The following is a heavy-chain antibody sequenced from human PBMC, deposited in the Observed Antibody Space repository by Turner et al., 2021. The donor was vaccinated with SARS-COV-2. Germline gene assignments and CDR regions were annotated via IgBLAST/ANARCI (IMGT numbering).Heavy chain of an antibody. CDR2: ISYDGSNK. V-gene: IGHV3-30-3*01. CDR3: ARGDFQEWLVPGWFDP. D-gene: IGHD6-19*01. CDR1: GFTFSSYA. Sequence: QVQLVESGGGVVQPGRSLRLFCAAAGFTFSSYAMHWVRQAPGKGLEGVAIISYDGSNKYYADSVKGRFTISRDNSKNTLYLQMNSLRAEDTAVYYCARGDFQEWLVPGWFDPWGQGTLVTVSS. J-gene: IGHJ5*02.